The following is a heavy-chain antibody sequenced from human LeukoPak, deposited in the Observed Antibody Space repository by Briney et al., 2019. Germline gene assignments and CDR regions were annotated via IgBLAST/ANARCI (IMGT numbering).Heavy chain of an antibody. CDR3: ARVASYSSGWYYFDY. V-gene: IGHV3-64*01. CDR1: GFTFSSYA. D-gene: IGHD6-19*01. J-gene: IGHJ4*02. CDR2: ISSNGGST. Sequence: PGGSLRLSCAASGFTFSSYAMHWVRQAPGKGLEYVSAISSNGGSTYYANSVKGRFTISRDNSKNTLYLQMGSLRAEDMAVYYCARVASYSSGWYYFDYWGQGTLVTVSS.